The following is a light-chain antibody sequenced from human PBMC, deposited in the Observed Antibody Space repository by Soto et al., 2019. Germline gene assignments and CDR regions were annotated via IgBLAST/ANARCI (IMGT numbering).Light chain of an antibody. Sequence: EIVLTQSPATLSLSPWERATLSCRASQSVSSYLAWYQQKPGQAPRLLIYDAFNRATGIPARFSGSGSGTDFTLTISSLEPEDFVVYYCQHRRNWPWTFGQGTKVDIK. V-gene: IGKV3-11*01. J-gene: IGKJ1*01. CDR2: DAF. CDR1: QSVSSY. CDR3: QHRRNWPWT.